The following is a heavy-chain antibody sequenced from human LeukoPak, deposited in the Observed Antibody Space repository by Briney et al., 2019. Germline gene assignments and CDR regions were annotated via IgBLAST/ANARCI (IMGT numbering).Heavy chain of an antibody. V-gene: IGHV4-59*01. D-gene: IGHD1-14*01. CDR3: APTRREPAVIF. CDR1: GASISSYY. Sequence: SETLSLTCTVSGASISSYYWSWIRQPPGKELEWMRDIYYSGSTTYNPSLTSRVTISVDTSKNHFSLKLSSVTAADTAVYFCAPTRREPAVIFWGQGKLDTVSS. J-gene: IGHJ4*02. CDR2: IYYSGST.